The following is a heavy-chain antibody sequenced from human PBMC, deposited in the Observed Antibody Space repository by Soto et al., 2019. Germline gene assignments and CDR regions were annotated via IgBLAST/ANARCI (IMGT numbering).Heavy chain of an antibody. J-gene: IGHJ4*02. D-gene: IGHD2-15*01. CDR3: VRDMQLWRLDS. V-gene: IGHV4-39*01. Sequence: SETLSLTCTVSGGSFSSSSYSWGWIRQPPGKGLEWLGSIYYSGRTYYNPSLKSRVTISVDTSKNQFSLKLSSVTAADTAVYYCVRDMQLWRLDSWGQGTLVTVSS. CDR1: GGSFSSSSYS. CDR2: IYYSGRT.